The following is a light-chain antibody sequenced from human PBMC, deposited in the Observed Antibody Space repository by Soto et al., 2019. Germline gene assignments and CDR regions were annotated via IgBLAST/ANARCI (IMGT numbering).Light chain of an antibody. CDR2: LVS. CDR1: QSLLHSNGYNY. CDR3: MQALQTSYT. J-gene: IGKJ2*01. V-gene: IGKV2-28*01. Sequence: DIVMTQSPLSLPVTPGEPASISCRSSQSLLHSNGYNYLDWYLQKPGQSPPLLIYLVSNRASGVTDRFSGSGSGTDFTLKISSVEAEDVGVYYCMQALQTSYTFGQATTLEIK.